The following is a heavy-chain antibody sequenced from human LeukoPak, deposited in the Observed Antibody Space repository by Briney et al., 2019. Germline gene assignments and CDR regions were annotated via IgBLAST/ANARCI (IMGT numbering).Heavy chain of an antibody. D-gene: IGHD1-26*01. V-gene: IGHV3-21*01. Sequence: PGGSLRLSCAASGFTFSSYAMSWVRQAPGKGLEWVSSISSSSSYIYYADSVKGRFTISRDNAKNSLYLQMNSLRAEDTAVYYCARILSGSYDYWGQGTLVTVSS. CDR2: ISSSSSYI. CDR1: GFTFSSYA. J-gene: IGHJ4*02. CDR3: ARILSGSYDY.